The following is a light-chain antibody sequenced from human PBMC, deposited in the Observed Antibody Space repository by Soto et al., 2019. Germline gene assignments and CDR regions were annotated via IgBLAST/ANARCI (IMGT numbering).Light chain of an antibody. J-gene: IGKJ1*01. CDR2: DAS. V-gene: IGKV1-5*01. Sequence: DIPMTQSPSTLSASVGDRVTITCRASQSISSWLAWYQQKPGKAPKLLIYDASSLESGVPSRFSGGGSGTEFTLTISSLQPDDFATYYCQQYNSYWWTFGQGTKVEIK. CDR3: QQYNSYWWT. CDR1: QSISSW.